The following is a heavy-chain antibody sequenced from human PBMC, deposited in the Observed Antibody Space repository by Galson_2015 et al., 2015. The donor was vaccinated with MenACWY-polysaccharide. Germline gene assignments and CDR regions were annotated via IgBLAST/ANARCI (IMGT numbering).Heavy chain of an antibody. J-gene: IGHJ5*02. CDR1: GGSISIAGYH. CDR3: AGIPSTMTSFGWFGP. CDR2: IFNRGGT. V-gene: IGHV4-31*03. Sequence: TLSLTCRVSGGSISIAGYHWTWIRQHPGKGLEWIGYIFNRGGTNSNPSLKSRVTVSADRSNNQFSLKLTSLTAADTAVYYCAGIPSTMTSFGWFGPWGQGSLVTVSS. D-gene: IGHD4-17*01.